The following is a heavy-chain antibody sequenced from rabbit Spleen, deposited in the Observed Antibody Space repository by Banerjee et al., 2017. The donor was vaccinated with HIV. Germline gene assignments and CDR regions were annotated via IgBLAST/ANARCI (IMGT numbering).Heavy chain of an antibody. D-gene: IGHD4-1*01. CDR1: GFSFSSRYY. CDR2: IYSGSSGDT. CDR3: ARETSSGWGIVSFYFSL. Sequence: QEQLVESGGGLVKPGGTLTLTCTASGFSFSSRYYMCWVRQAPGKGLEWIACIYSGSSGDTYYASWAKGRFTISKTSSTTVTLQMTSLTAADTATYFCARETSSGWGIVSFYFSLWGQGTLVTVS. V-gene: IGHV1S45*01. J-gene: IGHJ4*01.